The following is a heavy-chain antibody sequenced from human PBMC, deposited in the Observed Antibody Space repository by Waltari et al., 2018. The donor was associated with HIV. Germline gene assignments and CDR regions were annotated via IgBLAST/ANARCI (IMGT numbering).Heavy chain of an antibody. D-gene: IGHD2-15*01. V-gene: IGHV3-7*01. CDR1: GFTFSSSW. Sequence: DVEVVESGGGLVQPGGSLRLSCAVSGFTFSSSWMSWVRQAPGKGLALVANINQGGSETYYVDSVEGRFTISRDNGRNLIYLQMNRLRAEDTAMYYCAREGGRDCSGGSCYIDYWGQGTLVAVSS. J-gene: IGHJ4*02. CDR2: INQGGSET. CDR3: AREGGRDCSGGSCYIDY.